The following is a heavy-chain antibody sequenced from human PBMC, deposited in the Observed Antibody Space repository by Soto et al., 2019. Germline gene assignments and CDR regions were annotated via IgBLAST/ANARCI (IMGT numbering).Heavy chain of an antibody. CDR1: GYSFTSYH. J-gene: IGHJ6*02. D-gene: IGHD2-21*02. CDR3: ARRSYCDGDCTRSPYDYYGMDV. Sequence: EVQLVQSGAEVKKPGESLKISCKGSGYSFTSYHIVWVRQMPGKDLEWMGISYPGDSETRYSPSLQGQVTMSADKSTSTAYVQWTRLKASDTAMYYCARRSYCDGDCTRSPYDYYGMDVWGQGTTVTVSS. V-gene: IGHV5-51*01. CDR2: SYPGDSET.